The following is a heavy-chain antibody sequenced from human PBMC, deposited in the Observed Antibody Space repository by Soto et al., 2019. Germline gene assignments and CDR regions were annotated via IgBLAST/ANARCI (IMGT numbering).Heavy chain of an antibody. CDR1: GGSFSGYY. D-gene: IGHD6-13*01. Sequence: SETLSLTCAVYGGSFSGYYWSWIRQPPGKGLEWIGEINHSGSTNYNPSLKSRVTISVDTSKNQFSLKLSSVTAADTAVYYCARGIVAAAGLWGQGTLVTVSS. CDR3: ARGIVAAAGL. V-gene: IGHV4-34*01. J-gene: IGHJ4*02. CDR2: INHSGST.